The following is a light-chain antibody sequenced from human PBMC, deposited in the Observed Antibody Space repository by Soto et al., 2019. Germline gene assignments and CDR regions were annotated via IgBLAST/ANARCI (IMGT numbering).Light chain of an antibody. CDR1: SSDVGGYNY. J-gene: IGLJ1*01. CDR3: SSYTTSSTVV. V-gene: IGLV2-14*01. CDR2: EVS. Sequence: QSALTQPASVSGSPGQSITISCTGTSSDVGGYNYVSWYQQHPGKAPKLMIYEVSNRPSGLSNRFSGSKSGNTASLTISGLQAEDEADYYCSSYTTSSTVVFGTGTKLTVL.